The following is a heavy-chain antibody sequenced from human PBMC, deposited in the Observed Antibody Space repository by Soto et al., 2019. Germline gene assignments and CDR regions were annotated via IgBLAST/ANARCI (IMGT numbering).Heavy chain of an antibody. J-gene: IGHJ4*02. D-gene: IGHD2-15*01. CDR3: TRHRDYCSGGSCYTPDFDY. Sequence: EVQLVESGGGLVQPGGSLKLFCAASGFTFSGSAMHWVRQASGKGLEWVGRIRSKANSYATAYAASVKGRFTISRDDSKNTAYLQMNSLKTEDTAVYYCTRHRDYCSGGSCYTPDFDYWGQGTLVTVSS. CDR1: GFTFSGSA. V-gene: IGHV3-73*02. CDR2: IRSKANSYAT.